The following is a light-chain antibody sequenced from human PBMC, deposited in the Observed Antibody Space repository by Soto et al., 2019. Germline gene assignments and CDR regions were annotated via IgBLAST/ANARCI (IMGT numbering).Light chain of an antibody. V-gene: IGLV2-23*02. J-gene: IGLJ3*02. CDR2: EAT. CDR3: CSYSRSSTVL. Sequence: QLVLTQPASVSGSPGQSITISCTGTSSDVGYYNLVSWYQQYPGKAPKLMIYEATKRPSGVSNRFSGSKSGSTASLTISGLQAEDEADYYCCSYSRSSTVLFGGGTKVTVL. CDR1: SSDVGYYNL.